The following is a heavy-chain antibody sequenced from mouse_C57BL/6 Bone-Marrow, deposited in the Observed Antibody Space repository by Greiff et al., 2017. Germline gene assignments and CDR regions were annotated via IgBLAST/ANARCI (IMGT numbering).Heavy chain of an antibody. J-gene: IGHJ2*01. V-gene: IGHV1-55*01. CDR1: GYTFTSYW. D-gene: IGHD1-1*01. CDR3: ARDYDGSSYEDDFDY. CDR2: IYPGSGST. Sequence: VQLQQPGAELVKPGASVKMSCKASGYTFTSYWITWVKQRPGQGLEWIGDIYPGSGSTNYNEKFKSKATLTVDTSSSTAYMQLSSLTSEDTAVYYYARDYDGSSYEDDFDYGGQGTTLTVSA.